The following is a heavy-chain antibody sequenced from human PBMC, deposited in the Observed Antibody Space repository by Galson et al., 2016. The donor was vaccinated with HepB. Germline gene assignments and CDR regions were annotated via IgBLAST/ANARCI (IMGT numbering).Heavy chain of an antibody. V-gene: IGHV1-18*01. CDR1: GYTFTSYG. Sequence: SVKVSCKASGYTFTSYGISWVRQAPGQGLGRMGWISAYNANTNYAQKLQGRVTMTTDTSTSTAYMELRSLRFDDTAVYYCARGPSLVTEYSNNWPHFNNCGQGNLVTVSS. J-gene: IGHJ4*02. CDR3: ARGPSLVTEYSNNWPHFNN. CDR2: ISAYNANT. D-gene: IGHD6-13*01.